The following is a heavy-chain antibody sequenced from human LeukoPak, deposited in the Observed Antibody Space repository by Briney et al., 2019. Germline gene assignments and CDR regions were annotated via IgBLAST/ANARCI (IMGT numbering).Heavy chain of an antibody. CDR3: ARDLDMVRGVIEVYDY. Sequence: SETLSLTCTVSGGSIRSYYWSWIRQPPGKGLKWIGNIYYSGYTTYSPSLRSRVTMSVDTSKNQFSLKLSSVTAADTAVYYCARDLDMVRGVIEVYDYWGQGTLVTVSS. CDR1: GGSIRSYY. J-gene: IGHJ4*02. V-gene: IGHV4-59*12. CDR2: IYYSGYT. D-gene: IGHD3-10*01.